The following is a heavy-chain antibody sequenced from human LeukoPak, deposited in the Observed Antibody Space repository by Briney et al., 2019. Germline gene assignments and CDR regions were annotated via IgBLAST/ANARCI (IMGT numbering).Heavy chain of an antibody. CDR2: ISGSGGST. CDR3: AKGSGAGKYYFDY. J-gene: IGHJ4*02. CDR1: GFTFTTYA. Sequence: PGGSLRLSCAASGFTFTTYATSWVRQAPGKGLEWVSDISGSGGSTYYADAVKGRFTISRDNSKNTLYLQMNSLTAEDTAVYYCAKGSGAGKYYFDYWGQGTLVTVSS. V-gene: IGHV3-23*01. D-gene: IGHD3-3*01.